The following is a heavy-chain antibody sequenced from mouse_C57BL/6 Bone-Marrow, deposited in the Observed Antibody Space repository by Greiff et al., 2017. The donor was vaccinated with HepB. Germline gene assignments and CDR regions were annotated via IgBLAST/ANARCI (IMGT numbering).Heavy chain of an antibody. CDR2: IDPENGDT. Sequence: VQLQQSGAELVRPGASVKLSCTASGFNIKDDYMHWVKQRPEQGLEWIGWIDPENGDTEYASKFQGKATITADTSSNTAYLQLSSLTSEDTAVYDCTLPQGYGYFDVWGTGTTVTVSS. CDR3: TLPQGYGYFDV. V-gene: IGHV14-4*01. CDR1: GFNIKDDY. J-gene: IGHJ1*03.